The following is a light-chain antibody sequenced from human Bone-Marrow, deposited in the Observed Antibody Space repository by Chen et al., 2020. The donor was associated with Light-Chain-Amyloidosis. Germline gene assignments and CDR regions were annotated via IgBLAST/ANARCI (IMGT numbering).Light chain of an antibody. CDR2: EVD. CDR1: SSDVGGHHY. V-gene: IGLV2-8*01. J-gene: IGLJ1*01. Sequence: QSDLTQPPSASGSPGQSVTSSGTGTSSDVGGHHYVSWYQQRPGKAPKLLIYEVDKRHSGVPDRFSGSTFGSTASLTVSGLQAEYESDYFCSSFGGDNTIVFGTGTHVTVL. CDR3: SSFGGDNTIV.